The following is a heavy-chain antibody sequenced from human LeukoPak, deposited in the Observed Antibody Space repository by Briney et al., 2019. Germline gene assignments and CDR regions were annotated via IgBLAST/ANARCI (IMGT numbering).Heavy chain of an antibody. V-gene: IGHV3-23*01. CDR2: ISGSGGST. CDR3: AKVEMATITGSADY. D-gene: IGHD5-24*01. J-gene: IGHJ4*02. CDR1: GFTLSSYA. Sequence: GGSLRLSCAASGFTLSSYAMSWVRQAPGKGLEWVSAISGSGGSTYYADSVKGRFTISRDNSKNTLYLQMNSLRAEDTAVYYCAKVEMATITGSADYWGQGTLVTVSS.